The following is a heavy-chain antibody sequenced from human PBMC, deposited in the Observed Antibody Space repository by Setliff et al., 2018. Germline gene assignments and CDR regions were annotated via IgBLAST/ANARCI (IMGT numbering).Heavy chain of an antibody. CDR2: IYYSGST. D-gene: IGHD2-15*01. Sequence: SSETLSLTCTVSGGSISSHYWSWIRQPPGKGLEWIGYIYYSGSTNYNPSLKSRVTISVDTSKNQFSLKLSSVTAADTAVYYRARILGYCSGGSCYVPYWGQGTLVTVSS. J-gene: IGHJ4*02. V-gene: IGHV4-59*11. CDR1: GGSISSHY. CDR3: ARILGYCSGGSCYVPY.